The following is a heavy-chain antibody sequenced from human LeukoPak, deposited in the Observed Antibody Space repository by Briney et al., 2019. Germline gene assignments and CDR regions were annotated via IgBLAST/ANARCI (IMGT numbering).Heavy chain of an antibody. J-gene: IGHJ6*03. CDR1: GFTFTNYW. CDR3: ARDQGFSYYYYYMDV. V-gene: IGHV3-7*01. CDR2: INQDGSSE. Sequence: GGSLRLSCAVSGFTFTNYWMSWARQAPGKGLEWVANINQDGSSEYYVDSVKGRFTISRDNAKNSLFLQMNSLRAEGTAVYYCARDQGFSYYYYYMDVWGKGTTVTVSS. D-gene: IGHD3-3*01.